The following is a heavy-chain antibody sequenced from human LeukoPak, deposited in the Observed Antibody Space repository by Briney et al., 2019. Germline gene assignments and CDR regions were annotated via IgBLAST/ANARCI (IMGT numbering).Heavy chain of an antibody. CDR2: IRYDGSNK. J-gene: IGHJ3*02. D-gene: IGHD1-14*01. Sequence: GGSLRLSCAASGFTFSSYGMHWVRQAPGKGLEWVAFIRYDGSNKYYADSVKGRFTISRDNSKNTLYLQMNSLRAEDTAVYYCTRVVTYHDAFDIWGQGTMVTVSS. CDR3: TRVVTYHDAFDI. V-gene: IGHV3-30*02. CDR1: GFTFSSYG.